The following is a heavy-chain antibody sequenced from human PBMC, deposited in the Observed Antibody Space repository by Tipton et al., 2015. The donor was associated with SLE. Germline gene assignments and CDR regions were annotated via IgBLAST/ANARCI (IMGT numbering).Heavy chain of an antibody. CDR2: IYYSGST. Sequence: TLSLTCTVSGDSISYYYWSWIRQPPGKGLEWIGYIYYSGSTNYNPSLKSRVTISVDTSKNQFSLNLSSVTAADTAVYYCARRLKEDDFWSGYDYWGQGILVTVSP. D-gene: IGHD3-3*01. V-gene: IGHV4-59*01. J-gene: IGHJ4*02. CDR1: GDSISYYY. CDR3: ARRLKEDDFWSGYDY.